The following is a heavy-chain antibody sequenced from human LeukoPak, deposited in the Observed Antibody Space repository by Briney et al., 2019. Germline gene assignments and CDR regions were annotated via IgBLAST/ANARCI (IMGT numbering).Heavy chain of an antibody. Sequence: GGSLRLSCAASGLTVSSNCMSWVRQAPGKGLEWVSFTYSGGNTNYADSVKGRFTISRDNSKNTVHLQMNSLRAEDTAMYYCARRAGDYSHPYDYWGQGTLVTVSS. CDR2: TYSGGNT. J-gene: IGHJ4*02. V-gene: IGHV3-53*01. CDR1: GLTVSSNC. D-gene: IGHD3-22*01. CDR3: ARRAGDYSHPYDY.